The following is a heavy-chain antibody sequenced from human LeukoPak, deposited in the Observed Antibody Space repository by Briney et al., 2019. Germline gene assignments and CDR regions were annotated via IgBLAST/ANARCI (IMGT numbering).Heavy chain of an antibody. Sequence: ASVKVSCKASGYTLTGYYMHWVRQAPGQGLEWMGWINPNSGGTNYAQKFQGRVTMTRDTSISTAYMELSRLRSDDTAVYYCARDIFAGTMVRGVYDAFDIWGQGTMVIVSS. V-gene: IGHV1-2*02. J-gene: IGHJ3*02. CDR2: INPNSGGT. D-gene: IGHD3-10*01. CDR3: ARDIFAGTMVRGVYDAFDI. CDR1: GYTLTGYY.